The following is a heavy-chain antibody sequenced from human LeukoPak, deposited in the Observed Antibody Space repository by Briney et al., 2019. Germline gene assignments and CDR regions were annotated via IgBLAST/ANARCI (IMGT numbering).Heavy chain of an antibody. CDR2: INQDGNSQ. CDR3: ARSLWPEDY. V-gene: IGHV3-7*01. D-gene: IGHD2-21*01. J-gene: IGHJ4*02. Sequence: GGSLRLSGEASGFAFSSYWASWVLQAPGKGLEWVANINQDGNSQNYVDSVRGRFTISKDNAKNSVYLQMNSLRAEDTAVYYCARSLWPEDYWGQGILVTVSS. CDR1: GFAFSSYW.